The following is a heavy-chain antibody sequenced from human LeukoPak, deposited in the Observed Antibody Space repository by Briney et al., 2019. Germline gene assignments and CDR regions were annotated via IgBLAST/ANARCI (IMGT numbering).Heavy chain of an antibody. Sequence: PSETLSLTCTVSGGSISSGSYYWSWIRQPAGKGLEWIGRIYTSGSTNYNPSLKSRVTISVDTSKNQFSLKLSSVTAADTAVYYCARTVAVAGRVFGDYYYYYMDVWGKGTTVTVSS. CDR3: ARTVAVAGRVFGDYYYYYMDV. V-gene: IGHV4-61*02. D-gene: IGHD6-19*01. J-gene: IGHJ6*03. CDR1: GGSISSGSYY. CDR2: IYTSGST.